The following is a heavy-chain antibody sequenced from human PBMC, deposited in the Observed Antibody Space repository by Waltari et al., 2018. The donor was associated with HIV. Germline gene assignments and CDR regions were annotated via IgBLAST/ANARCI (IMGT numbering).Heavy chain of an antibody. CDR2: TYPLGNT. Sequence: QVQLQESGPGLVKPSETLSLTCTVSVDYISIYYWTWIRQPPGKGLEWIGYTYPLGNTDYHPSLKSRVAISVDTSQSQFSLKLSSVTAADTAVYYCARAAAGRVLDYWGQGILVTVSS. V-gene: IGHV4-59*01. CDR1: VDYISIYY. CDR3: ARAAAGRVLDY. D-gene: IGHD6-13*01. J-gene: IGHJ4*02.